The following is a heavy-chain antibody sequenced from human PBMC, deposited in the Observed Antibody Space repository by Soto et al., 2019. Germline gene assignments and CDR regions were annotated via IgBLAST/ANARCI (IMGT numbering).Heavy chain of an antibody. CDR3: AKDTAVSRTFGVTFDS. V-gene: IGHV3-23*04. D-gene: IGHD3-16*01. CDR2: ISGFGGSA. J-gene: IGHJ4*02. CDR1: GFTFRSYA. Sequence: EVQLVESGGGLVQPGGSLRLSCAASGFTFRSYAMSWVRQAPGKGLEWVESISGFGGSAFYVDSVKGRFTISRDNSKNTRQLQMKSLRADDTAIYYCAKDTAVSRTFGVTFDSWGKGSLVTVSS.